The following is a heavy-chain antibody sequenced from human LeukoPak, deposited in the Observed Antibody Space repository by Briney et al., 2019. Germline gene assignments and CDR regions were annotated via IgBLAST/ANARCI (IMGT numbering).Heavy chain of an antibody. D-gene: IGHD2-21*02. CDR2: ISYDGSNK. CDR3: ARDYTPVIVVLTAAVDY. Sequence: GRSLRLSCAASGFTFSSYAMHWVRQAPGKGLEWVAVISYDGSNKYYADSVKGRFTISRDNSKNTLYLQMNSLRAEDTAVYYCARDYTPVIVVLTAAVDYWGQGTLVTVSS. V-gene: IGHV3-30-3*01. CDR1: GFTFSSYA. J-gene: IGHJ4*02.